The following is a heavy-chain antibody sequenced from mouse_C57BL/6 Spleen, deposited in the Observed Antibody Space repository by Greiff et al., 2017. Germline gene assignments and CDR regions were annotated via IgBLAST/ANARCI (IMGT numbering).Heavy chain of an antibody. V-gene: IGHV1-52*01. CDR2: IDPSDSET. J-gene: IGHJ2*01. CDR3: ARRGDELGSYYFDY. Sequence: QVQLQQPGAELVRPGSSVKLSCKASGYTFTSYWMHWVKQRPIPGLEWIGNIDPSDSETHYNQKFKDKATLTVDKSSSTAYMQLSSLTSEDSAVYYCARRGDELGSYYFDYWGQGTTLTVSS. D-gene: IGHD4-1*01. CDR1: GYTFTSYW.